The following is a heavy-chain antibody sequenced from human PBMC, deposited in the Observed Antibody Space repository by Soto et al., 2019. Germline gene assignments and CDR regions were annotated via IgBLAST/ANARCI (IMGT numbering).Heavy chain of an antibody. CDR1: GCCLSGYY. CDR2: FYSSGSP. V-gene: IGHV4-59*01. J-gene: IGHJ4*02. CDR3: ARGYGRNFDY. D-gene: IGHD5-18*01. Sequence: SETVSLTCTVSGCCLSGYYWSWIRQPPGKGLEWIGDFYSSGSPHHNPSLKNRVSISEDRSKNEFSLKLSSVTAADTAIYYCARGYGRNFDYWGQGTLVTVS.